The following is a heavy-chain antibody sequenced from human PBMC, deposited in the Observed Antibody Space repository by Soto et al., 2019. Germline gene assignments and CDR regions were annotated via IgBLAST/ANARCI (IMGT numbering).Heavy chain of an antibody. J-gene: IGHJ4*02. CDR1: GGIFSTSA. Sequence: QVQLVQSGAEVKKPGSSVKVSCKASGGIFSTSAISWLRQAPGQGLEWMGGIIPIFGTPNYAQRFQGRVTITSDESTSTAYIELSRLRYEDTAFYYCARDRDDYGSGNYYNRIDFWGQVTLVTVSS. CDR3: ARDRDDYGSGNYYNRIDF. V-gene: IGHV1-69*01. CDR2: IIPIFGTP. D-gene: IGHD3-10*01.